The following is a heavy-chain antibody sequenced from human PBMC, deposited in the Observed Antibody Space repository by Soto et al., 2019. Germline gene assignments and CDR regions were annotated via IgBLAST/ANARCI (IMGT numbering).Heavy chain of an antibody. CDR1: GVPLRGYY. CDR2: IYYTGGT. D-gene: IGHD6-13*01. J-gene: IGHJ4*02. Sequence: SENLSLTRNVSGVPLRGYYLNLFRPPPGKTLEWIGSIYYTGGTNYNPSLKSRVTISVDTSKNHFSLKFNSLTAADTAVYYCASGTLSTIAEPDSWGQGTLVTVSS. V-gene: IGHV4-59*01. CDR3: ASGTLSTIAEPDS.